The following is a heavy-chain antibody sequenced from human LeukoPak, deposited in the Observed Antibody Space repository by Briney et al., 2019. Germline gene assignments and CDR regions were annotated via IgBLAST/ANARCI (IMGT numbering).Heavy chain of an antibody. V-gene: IGHV1-2*06. CDR2: INPNSGGT. CDR3: ARGLDILTGYYEYYFDY. CDR1: GYTFTGYY. D-gene: IGHD3-9*01. J-gene: IGHJ4*02. Sequence: ASVKVSCKXSGYTFTGYYMHWVRQAPGQGLEWMGRINPNSGGTNYAQKFQGRVTMTRDTSISTAYMELSRLRSDDTAVYYCARGLDILTGYYEYYFDYWGQGTLVTVSS.